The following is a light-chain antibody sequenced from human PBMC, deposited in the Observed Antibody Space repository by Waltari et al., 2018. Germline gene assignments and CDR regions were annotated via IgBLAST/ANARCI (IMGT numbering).Light chain of an antibody. CDR3: QQYNTYPYT. CDR2: KAS. Sequence: DIQTTQSPSTLAASVGDRVTITCRAIQSISSWLAWYHQKPGKAPNLLIYKASSLESGVPARFSGSGSGTEFTHTINSLQPNDFATYYCQQYNTYPYTFGQGTKLEIK. J-gene: IGKJ2*01. V-gene: IGKV1-5*03. CDR1: QSISSW.